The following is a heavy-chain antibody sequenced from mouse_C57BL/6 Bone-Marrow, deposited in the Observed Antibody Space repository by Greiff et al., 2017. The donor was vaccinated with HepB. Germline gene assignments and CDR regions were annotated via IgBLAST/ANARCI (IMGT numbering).Heavy chain of an antibody. J-gene: IGHJ2*01. Sequence: VHLKQSGAELVRPGSSVKMSCKTSGYTFTSYGINWVKQRPGQGLEWIGYIYIGNGYTEYNDKFKGKATLTSDTSSSTAYMQLSSLTSEDSAIYFCAREGSSFYYFDYWGQGTTLTVSS. V-gene: IGHV1-58*01. D-gene: IGHD1-1*01. CDR1: GYTFTSYG. CDR2: IYIGNGYT. CDR3: AREGSSFYYFDY.